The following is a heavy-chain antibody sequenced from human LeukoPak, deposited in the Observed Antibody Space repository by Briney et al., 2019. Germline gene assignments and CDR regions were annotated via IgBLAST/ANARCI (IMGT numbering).Heavy chain of an antibody. CDR2: INPSGSST. Sequence: GASVKVSCKASGFRFTSYYMHWVRQAPGQGLEWMGLINPSGSSTSYTQKFQGRVTMTRDMSTSTVNLELNSLRSEDTAVYYCARAITIYGVVDYWGQGTLVTVSS. J-gene: IGHJ4*02. CDR3: ARAITIYGVVDY. V-gene: IGHV1-46*01. CDR1: GFRFTSYY. D-gene: IGHD3-3*01.